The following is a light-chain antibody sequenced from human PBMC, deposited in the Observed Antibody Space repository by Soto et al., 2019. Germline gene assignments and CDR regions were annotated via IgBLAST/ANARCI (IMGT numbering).Light chain of an antibody. Sequence: DIQMTQSPSSVSASVGDRVIITCRASQAFGNLLAWSQQKRGKAPKLLIYGISTLQGGVPSRFSGSESGTDFTLTISSVQPEDSATYYCQQAATFPLTFGGGTEVEIK. CDR1: QAFGNL. CDR2: GIS. V-gene: IGKV1-12*01. CDR3: QQAATFPLT. J-gene: IGKJ4*01.